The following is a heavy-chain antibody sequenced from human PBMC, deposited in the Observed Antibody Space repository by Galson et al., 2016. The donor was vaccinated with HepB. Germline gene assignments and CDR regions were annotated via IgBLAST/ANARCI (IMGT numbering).Heavy chain of an antibody. V-gene: IGHV4-39*01. CDR1: GDSISGTEYY. CDR3: ATGIVVAGKYYYYYMDV. J-gene: IGHJ6*03. Sequence: SETLSLTCIVSGDSISGTEYYWGWIRQSPGRGLEWIGSIYSSESTYYNPSLKSRVTISVDTSKNQFSLRLNSVTAADTGVYYCATGIVVAGKYYYYYMDVWGKGTTVTVSS. CDR2: IYSSEST. D-gene: IGHD6-19*01.